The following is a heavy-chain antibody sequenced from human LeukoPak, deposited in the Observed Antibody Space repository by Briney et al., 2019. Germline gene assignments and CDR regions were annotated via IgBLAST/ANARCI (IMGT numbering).Heavy chain of an antibody. CDR1: GFTFSSYA. V-gene: IGHV3-30*04. D-gene: IGHD6-13*01. CDR3: ARMVGVAAAGNRGGYYFDY. CDR2: ISYDGSNK. Sequence: GGSLRLSCAASGFTFSSYAMHWVRQAPGKGLEWVAVISYDGSNKYHADSVKGRFTISRDNSKNTLYLQMNSLRAEDTAVYYCARMVGVAAAGNRGGYYFDYWGQGTLVTVSS. J-gene: IGHJ4*02.